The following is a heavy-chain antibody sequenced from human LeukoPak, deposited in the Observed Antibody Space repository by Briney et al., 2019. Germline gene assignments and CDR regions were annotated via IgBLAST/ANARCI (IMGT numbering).Heavy chain of an antibody. CDR2: ISGSGGNT. Sequence: GGSLRLSCAASGFTFNNYAMNWVRQSPGRGLEWVSGISGSGGNTYYADSVKGRFTISRDNSKKILYLHMDSLRAEDTAGYYCAKDPRDYGDYYFDYWGQGTLVTVSS. J-gene: IGHJ4*02. CDR1: GFTFNNYA. CDR3: AKDPRDYGDYYFDY. D-gene: IGHD4-17*01. V-gene: IGHV3-23*01.